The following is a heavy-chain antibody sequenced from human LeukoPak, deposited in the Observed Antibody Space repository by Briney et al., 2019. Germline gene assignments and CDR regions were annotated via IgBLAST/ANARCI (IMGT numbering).Heavy chain of an antibody. CDR1: GGSISSSSYY. D-gene: IGHD6-19*01. J-gene: IGHJ4*02. CDR3: ARAGHSSGWYYFDY. V-gene: IGHV4-39*01. CDR2: IYYSGST. Sequence: PSETLSLTCTVPGGSISSSSYYWGWIRQPPGKGLEWIGSIYYSGSTYYNPSLKSRVTISVDTSKNQFSLKLSSVTAADTAVYYCARAGHSSGWYYFDYWGQGTLVTVSS.